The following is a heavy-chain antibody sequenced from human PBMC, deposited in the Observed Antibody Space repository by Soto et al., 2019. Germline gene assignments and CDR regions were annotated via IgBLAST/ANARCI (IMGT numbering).Heavy chain of an antibody. CDR3: ARGGIVVVPAAISAGMDV. D-gene: IGHD2-2*01. Sequence: GASVKVSCKASGYTFTSYDINGVRQATGQGLEWMGWMNPNSGNTGYAQKFQGRVTMTRNTSISTAYMELSSLRSEDTAVYYCARGGIVVVPAAISAGMDVWGKGTTVTVSS. V-gene: IGHV1-8*01. CDR2: MNPNSGNT. J-gene: IGHJ6*03. CDR1: GYTFTSYD.